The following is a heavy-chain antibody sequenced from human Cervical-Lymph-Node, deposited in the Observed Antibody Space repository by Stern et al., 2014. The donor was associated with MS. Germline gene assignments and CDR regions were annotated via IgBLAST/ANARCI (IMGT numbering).Heavy chain of an antibody. CDR3: ARESPEAEEAVAGVFDF. Sequence: QVQLEESGGGVVQPGRSLRLSCAASGFTFSDSAMHWVRQAPGKGLAWVALISYHGTHTYYPASVNGRFTLSRDHSNPPPYPPMNSLRAEDTAVYYCARESPEAEEAVAGVFDFWGQGTLVTVSS. J-gene: IGHJ4*02. CDR2: ISYHGTHT. V-gene: IGHV3-30*01. CDR1: GFTFSDSA. D-gene: IGHD6-19*01.